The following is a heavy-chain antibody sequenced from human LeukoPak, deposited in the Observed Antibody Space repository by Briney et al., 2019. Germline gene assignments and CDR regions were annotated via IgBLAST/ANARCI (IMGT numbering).Heavy chain of an antibody. V-gene: IGHV1-2*02. Sequence: GASVKVSCKPSGYTFTGYYMHWVRQAPGQGLEWMGWINPNSGGTNYAQKFQGRVTMTRDTSISTAYMGLGRLRSDDTAVYYCARGGVGEYSSSSDPEHFDYWGQGTLVTVS. D-gene: IGHD6-6*01. J-gene: IGHJ4*02. CDR1: GYTFTGYY. CDR2: INPNSGGT. CDR3: ARGGVGEYSSSSDPEHFDY.